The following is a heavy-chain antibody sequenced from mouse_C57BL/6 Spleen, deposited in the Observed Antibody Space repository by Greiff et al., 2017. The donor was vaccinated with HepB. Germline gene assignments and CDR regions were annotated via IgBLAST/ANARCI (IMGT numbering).Heavy chain of an antibody. V-gene: IGHV1-18*01. D-gene: IGHD2-4*01. CDR2: INPNNGGT. CDR1: GYTFTDYN. J-gene: IGHJ4*01. CDR3: ARAPYEYDVGDAMDY. Sequence: VHVKQSGPELVKPGASVKIPCKASGYTFTDYNMDWVKQSHGKSLEWIGDINPNNGGTIYNQKFKGKATLTVDKSSSTAYMELRSLTSEDTAVYYCARAPYEYDVGDAMDYWGQGKSVTASS.